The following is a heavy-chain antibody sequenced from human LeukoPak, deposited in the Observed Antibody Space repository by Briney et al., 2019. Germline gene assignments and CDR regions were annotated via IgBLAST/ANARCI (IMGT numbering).Heavy chain of an antibody. Sequence: GGSLRLSCSASGFSFDNYAVSWIRQAPGKGLTWVSLVSPAYGRTYYADSVKGRFTISRDNSNNMLSLYMSSLRADDTAVYYCAKGKQYLEWLPDPWGQGTLVTVSS. CDR2: VSPAYGRT. J-gene: IGHJ5*02. CDR1: GFSFDNYA. D-gene: IGHD3-3*01. CDR3: AKGKQYLEWLPDP. V-gene: IGHV3-23*01.